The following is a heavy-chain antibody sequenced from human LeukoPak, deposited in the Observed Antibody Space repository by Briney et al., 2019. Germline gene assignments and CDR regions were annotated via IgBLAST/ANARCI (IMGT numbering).Heavy chain of an antibody. D-gene: IGHD5-18*01. CDR1: GGSFSGYY. CDR2: INHSGST. Sequence: ASETLSLTCAVYGGSFSGYYWSWIRQPPGKGLEWIGEINHSGSTNYNPSLKSRVTISVDTSKNQFSLKLSSVTAADTAVYYCARGGIQLWLAFYYWGQGTLVTVSS. J-gene: IGHJ4*02. V-gene: IGHV4-34*01. CDR3: ARGGIQLWLAFYY.